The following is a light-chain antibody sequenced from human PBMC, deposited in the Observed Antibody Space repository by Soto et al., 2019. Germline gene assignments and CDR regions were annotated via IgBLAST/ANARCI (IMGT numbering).Light chain of an antibody. CDR1: TSDVGSYNL. V-gene: IGLV2-23*01. J-gene: IGLJ1*01. CDR2: EGS. Sequence: QSALTQPASVSGSPGQSITISCTGTTSDVGSYNLVSWYQHHPGKAPKLMIYEGSKRPSGLSNRFSGSKSANTASLTISGLQADDEADYYCCSYAGSSTIYVFGTGTKGTVL. CDR3: CSYAGSSTIYV.